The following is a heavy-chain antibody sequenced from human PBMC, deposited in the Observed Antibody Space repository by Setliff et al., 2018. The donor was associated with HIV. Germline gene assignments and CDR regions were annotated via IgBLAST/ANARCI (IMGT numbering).Heavy chain of an antibody. CDR3: ARLTPYPNYYDSSGYFDC. D-gene: IGHD3-22*01. J-gene: IGHJ4*02. Sequence: SETLSLTCTVSGGFISSYYWSWIRQPPGKGLEWIGYIYYTGSTTYSPSLKSRVTISKDTSKNQFSLELSSVTAADTAVYYCARLTPYPNYYDSSGYFDCWGQGTLVTVSS. CDR2: IYYTGST. V-gene: IGHV4-59*01. CDR1: GGFISSYY.